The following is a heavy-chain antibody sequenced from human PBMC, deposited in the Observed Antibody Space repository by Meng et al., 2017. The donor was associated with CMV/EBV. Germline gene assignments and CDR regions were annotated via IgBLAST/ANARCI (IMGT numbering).Heavy chain of an antibody. CDR2: IYYSGST. D-gene: IGHD3-22*01. CDR1: GGSTSSCCCY. Sequence: VPAPGLVKLSETLSLTCTVSGGSTSSCCCYWGWTRKPPGKGLEWIGSIYYSGSTDYNPSLTCRVTISVDTSKNQFSLKLSSVTAADTAVYYCARGGLYYYDSSGHFDYWGQGTLVTVSS. J-gene: IGHJ4*02. V-gene: IGHV4-39*07. CDR3: ARGGLYYYDSSGHFDY.